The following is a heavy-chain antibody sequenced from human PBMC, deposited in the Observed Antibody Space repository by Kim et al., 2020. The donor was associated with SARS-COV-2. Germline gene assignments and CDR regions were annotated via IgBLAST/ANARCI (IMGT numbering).Heavy chain of an antibody. V-gene: IGHV1-3*04. CDR3: ARVYGDYANYFDS. CDR2: INTGDGNT. D-gene: IGHD4-17*01. J-gene: IGHJ4*02. Sequence: ASVKVSCKASGYTFTNFAIHFFLLFPLFLLEAMGWINTGDGNTEYAQKFQGTVTITRDRSASTAYMELSSLTSEDTAMYYCARVYGDYANYFDSWGQGTLVTVSS. CDR1: GYTFTNFA.